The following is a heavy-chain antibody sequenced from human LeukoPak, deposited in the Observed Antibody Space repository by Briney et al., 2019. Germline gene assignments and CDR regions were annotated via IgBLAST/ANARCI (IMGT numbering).Heavy chain of an antibody. CDR3: ARGRSGSYLGYFDY. J-gene: IGHJ4*02. CDR1: GFTVSSNY. CDR2: IYSGGST. V-gene: IGHV3-53*01. D-gene: IGHD1-26*01. Sequence: GGSLRLSCAASGFTVSSNYMSWVRQAPGKGLEWVSVIYSGGSTYYADSVKGRFTISRDNSKNTLYLQMNSLRAEDTAVYYCARGRSGSYLGYFDYWGQGTLVTVSS.